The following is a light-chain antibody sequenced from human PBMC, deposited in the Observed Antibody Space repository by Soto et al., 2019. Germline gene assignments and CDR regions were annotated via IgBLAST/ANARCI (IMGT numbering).Light chain of an antibody. J-gene: IGKJ3*01. V-gene: IGKV1-5*03. CDR1: QSIRQW. CDR2: KAS. Sequence: DIQMTQSPSTLSASLGDRVTITCRASQSIRQWLAWYQHKPGKAPTLLIYKASTLDSGVPSRFSGSGSGTDFTLTISSLQPDDFATYYCQQYDRYSLSFGPGTKVEIK. CDR3: QQYDRYSLS.